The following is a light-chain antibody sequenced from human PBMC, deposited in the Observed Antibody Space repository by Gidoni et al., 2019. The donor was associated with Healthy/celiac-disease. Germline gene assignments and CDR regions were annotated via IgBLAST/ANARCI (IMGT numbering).Light chain of an antibody. J-gene: IGKJ2*01. CDR1: QRVSSN. CDR3: QQYNNWPPYT. CDR2: GAS. V-gene: IGKV3-15*01. Sequence: DIVMTQSPATLSVSPGQRATLSCRASQRVSSNLALYQQKPGQAPRLLIYGASTRATGIPARFSGSGSGTEVTLTISSLQSEDFAVYYCQQYNNWPPYTFGQGTKLEIK.